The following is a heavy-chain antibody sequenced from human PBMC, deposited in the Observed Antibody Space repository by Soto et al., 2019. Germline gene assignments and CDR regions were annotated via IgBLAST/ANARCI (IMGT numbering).Heavy chain of an antibody. J-gene: IGHJ4*02. CDR1: GFTFSSYG. CDR3: ARHGYNYGGGYFDY. V-gene: IGHV3-30*03. CDR2: IAYDGSNK. Sequence: GGSLRLSCVASGFTFSSYGMHWVRQAPGKGLEWVAVIAYDGSNKYYADYVKGRFTISRDNSKNTLYLQMNSLRAEDTAVYYCARHGYNYGGGYFDYWGQGTLVTVSS. D-gene: IGHD5-18*01.